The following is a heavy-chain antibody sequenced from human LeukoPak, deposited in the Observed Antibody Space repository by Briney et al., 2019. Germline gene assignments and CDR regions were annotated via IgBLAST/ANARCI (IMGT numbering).Heavy chain of an antibody. CDR3: ARDFLMVRGVIRDY. CDR1: GYTFTGYY. CDR2: INPNSGGT. J-gene: IGHJ4*02. Sequence: ASVKVCCKASGYTFTGYYMHWVRQAPGQGLEWMGWINPNSGGTNYAQKFQGRVTMTRDTSISTAYMELSRLRSDDTAVYYCARDFLMVRGVIRDYWGQGTLVTVSS. V-gene: IGHV1-2*02. D-gene: IGHD3-10*01.